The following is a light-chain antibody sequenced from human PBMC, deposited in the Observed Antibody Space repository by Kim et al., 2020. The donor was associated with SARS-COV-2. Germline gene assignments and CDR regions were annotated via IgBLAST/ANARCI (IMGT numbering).Light chain of an antibody. CDR1: QGISKY. CDR2: AAS. J-gene: IGKJ1*01. Sequence: ASVGDRVTITCRASQGISKYLAWYQQKPGKVPKLLIYAASTLQSGVPSRFSGSGSGTDFTLTISSLQPEDVATYYCQKYNSAPLTFGQGTKVDIK. V-gene: IGKV1-27*01. CDR3: QKYNSAPLT.